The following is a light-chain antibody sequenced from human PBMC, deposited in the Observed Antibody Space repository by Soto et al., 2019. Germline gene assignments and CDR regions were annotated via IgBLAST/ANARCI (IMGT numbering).Light chain of an antibody. CDR3: QQYYSTADT. CDR1: QSILYSSNNKNY. CDR2: WAS. V-gene: IGKV4-1*01. J-gene: IGKJ4*01. Sequence: DIVMTQSPDSLAVSLGERATINCKSSQSILYSSNNKNYLAWYQQKPGQPPKLLIYWASTRESGVPDRFSGSGSGTDVTLTISSLQAEDVAVYYCQQYYSTADTFGGGTKVEIK.